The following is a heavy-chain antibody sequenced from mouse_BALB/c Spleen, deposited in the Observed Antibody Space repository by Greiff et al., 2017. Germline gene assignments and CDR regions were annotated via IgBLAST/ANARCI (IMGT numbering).Heavy chain of an antibody. CDR1: GFTFSDYY. Sequence: EVQGVESGGGLVKPGGSLKLSCAASGFTFSDYYMYWVRQTPEKRLEWVATISDGGSYTYYPDSVKGRFTISRDNAKNNLYLQMSSLKSEDTAMYYWARDKGYDGYYTFAYWGQGTLVTVSA. CDR3: ARDKGYDGYYTFAY. D-gene: IGHD2-3*01. CDR2: ISDGGSYT. J-gene: IGHJ3*01. V-gene: IGHV5-4*02.